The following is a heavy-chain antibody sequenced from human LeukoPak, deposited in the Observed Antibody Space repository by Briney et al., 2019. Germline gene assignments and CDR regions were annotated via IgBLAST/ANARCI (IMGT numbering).Heavy chain of an antibody. Sequence: SETLSLTCAVYGGSFSGSYWSWIRQPPGRGLEWIGNIYYSGSTYYNPSLKSRVTISVDTSKNQFSLNLGSVTAADTAMYYCARRIAAARWFDPWGQGTLVTVSS. V-gene: IGHV4-34*01. D-gene: IGHD6-13*01. CDR2: IYYSGST. J-gene: IGHJ5*02. CDR3: ARRIAAARWFDP. CDR1: GGSFSGSY.